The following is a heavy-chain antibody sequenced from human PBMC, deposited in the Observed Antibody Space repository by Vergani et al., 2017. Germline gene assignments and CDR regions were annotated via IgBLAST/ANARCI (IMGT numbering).Heavy chain of an antibody. V-gene: IGHV1-69*17. CDR2: IIPIFGLA. CDR3: ARGVRGVIMVTYYYYGMDV. J-gene: IGHJ6*02. Sequence: QVQLVQSGAEVKKPGSSVKVSCKASGGTFSSYAISWVRQAPGQGLEWMGGIIPIFGLANYAQKFQGRVTITADKSTSTAYMELSSLRSEDTAVYYCARGVRGVIMVTYYYYGMDVWGQGTTVTVSS. D-gene: IGHD3-10*01. CDR1: GGTFSSYA.